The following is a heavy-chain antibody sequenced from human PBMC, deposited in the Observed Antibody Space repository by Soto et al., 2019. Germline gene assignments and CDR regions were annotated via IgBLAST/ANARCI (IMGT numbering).Heavy chain of an antibody. D-gene: IGHD3-22*01. Sequence: PSETLSLTFTVSGGSISSSGYYWGWIRQPPGKGLEWIGNIYYSGSASYNPSLKSRVTISVDTSKNQFSLKLSSVTAADTAVYYCARARFTMIVVANPNWFDPWGQGTLVTVSS. CDR1: GGSISSSGYY. CDR2: IYYSGSA. J-gene: IGHJ5*02. CDR3: ARARFTMIVVANPNWFDP. V-gene: IGHV4-39*07.